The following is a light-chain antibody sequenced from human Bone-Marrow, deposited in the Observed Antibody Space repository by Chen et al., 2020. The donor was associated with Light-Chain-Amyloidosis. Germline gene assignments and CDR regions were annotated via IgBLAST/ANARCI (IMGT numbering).Light chain of an antibody. Sequence: SYVLTQPSSVSVVPGQTATIVCGGNNIGSTSVHWYQQTPGQAPLLVVYDDSDRPSGIPERLSGSNSGNTATLTISRVEAGDEADYYCQVWDRSSDRPVFGGGTKLTVL. CDR2: DDS. V-gene: IGLV3-21*02. CDR1: NIGSTS. CDR3: QVWDRSSDRPV. J-gene: IGLJ3*02.